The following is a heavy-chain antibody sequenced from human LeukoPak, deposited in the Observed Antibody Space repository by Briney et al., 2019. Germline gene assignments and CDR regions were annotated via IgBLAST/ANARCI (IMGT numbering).Heavy chain of an antibody. V-gene: IGHV3-11*06. CDR1: GFTFSDYY. Sequence: GGSLRLSCAASGFTFSDYYMSWIRQAPGKGLEWVSSISSSSSYIYYADSVKGRFTISRDNAKNSLYLQMNSLRAEDTAVYYCARDGTPYSSSWYELGWFDPWGQGTLVTVSS. CDR2: ISSSSSYI. J-gene: IGHJ5*02. D-gene: IGHD6-13*01. CDR3: ARDGTPYSSSWYELGWFDP.